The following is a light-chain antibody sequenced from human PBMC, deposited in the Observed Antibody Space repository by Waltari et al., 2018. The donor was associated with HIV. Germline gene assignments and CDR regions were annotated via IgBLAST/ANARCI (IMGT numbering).Light chain of an antibody. CDR1: QSLVHRKGKNLYTV. Sequence: DIVMTQSPLSLPVTPGEPASISCRSSQSLVHRKGKNLYTVLGLYLQKPGQSPQFLIYLGANRASGVPDRFSGSGSGTDFTLKISRVEAEDVGVYYCMQALQTPRTFGQGTKLEMK. V-gene: IGKV2-28*01. CDR3: MQALQTPRT. CDR2: LGA. J-gene: IGKJ2*02.